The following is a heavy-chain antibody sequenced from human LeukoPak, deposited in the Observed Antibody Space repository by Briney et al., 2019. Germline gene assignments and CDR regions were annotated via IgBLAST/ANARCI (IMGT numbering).Heavy chain of an antibody. D-gene: IGHD6-19*01. Sequence: SQTLSLTSAISGDSVSSNSAAWNWLRQSPSRGLEWLGRTYYRSKWYNDYAVSVKSRITINPDTSKNQFSLQLNSVTPEDTAVYYCARGGSGWTHPFDYWGQGTLVTVSS. CDR1: GDSVSSNSAA. J-gene: IGHJ4*02. CDR3: ARGGSGWTHPFDY. CDR2: TYYRSKWYN. V-gene: IGHV6-1*01.